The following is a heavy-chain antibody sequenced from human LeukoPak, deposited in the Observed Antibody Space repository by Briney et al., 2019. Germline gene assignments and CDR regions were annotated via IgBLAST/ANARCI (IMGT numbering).Heavy chain of an antibody. CDR3: AGGRTRDY. CDR1: GFTVSSNS. Sequence: PGGSLRLSCAASGFTVSSNSISWVRQAPGKGLEWVSVVYSGGNTYYADSVKGRFTISRDISNNTVSLQMNSLRAEDTAVYFCAGGRTRDYWGQGTLVTVSS. D-gene: IGHD2-2*01. CDR2: VYSGGNT. V-gene: IGHV3-66*01. J-gene: IGHJ4*02.